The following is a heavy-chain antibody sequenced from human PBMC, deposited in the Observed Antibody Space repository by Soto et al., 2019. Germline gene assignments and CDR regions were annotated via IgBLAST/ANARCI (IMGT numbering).Heavy chain of an antibody. V-gene: IGHV3-64D*08. CDR1: GFTFSSYA. CDR2: ISSNGGST. Sequence: GESLKISCSASGFTFSSYAMHWVRQAPGKGLEYVSAISSNGGSTYYADSVKGRFTISRDNSKNTLYLQMSSLRAEDTAVYYCVKDRDMVFRLLWYWGQGTLVTVSS. D-gene: IGHD3-10*01. CDR3: VKDRDMVFRLLWY. J-gene: IGHJ4*02.